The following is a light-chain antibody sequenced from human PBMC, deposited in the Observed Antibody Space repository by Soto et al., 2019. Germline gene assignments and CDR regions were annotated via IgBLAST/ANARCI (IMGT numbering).Light chain of an antibody. CDR3: QAWDSSILAV. J-gene: IGLJ2*01. V-gene: IGLV3-1*01. CDR1: KLGDKY. CDR2: QDS. Sequence: SYELTQPPSVSVSPGQTASITCSGDKLGDKYACWYQQKPGQSPVLVIYQDSKRPSGIPERFSGSNSGNTATLTISGTQAMDEADYYSQAWDSSILAVFGGGTKLTVL.